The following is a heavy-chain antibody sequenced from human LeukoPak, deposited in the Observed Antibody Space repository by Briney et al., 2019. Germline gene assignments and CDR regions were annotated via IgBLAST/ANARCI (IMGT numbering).Heavy chain of an antibody. CDR2: ISSSSSYI. Sequence: GGSLRLSCAASGFTFSSYAMSWVRQAPGKGLEWVSSISSSSSYIYYADSVKGRLTISRDNAKNSLYLQMNSLRAEDTAVYYCARDSVYCSGGSCYSFDYWGQGTLVTVSS. CDR1: GFTFSSYA. CDR3: ARDSVYCSGGSCYSFDY. V-gene: IGHV3-21*01. D-gene: IGHD2-15*01. J-gene: IGHJ4*02.